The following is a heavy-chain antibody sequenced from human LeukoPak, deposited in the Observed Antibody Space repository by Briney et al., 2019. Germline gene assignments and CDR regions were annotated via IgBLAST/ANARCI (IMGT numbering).Heavy chain of an antibody. CDR2: ISSSSSTN. J-gene: IGHJ1*01. Sequence: GGSLRLSCAASGFTFSSYSMNWVRQAPGKGLEWVSSISSSSSTNYNADSVKGRSTISRTNAKNSLYLQMNSLRAADTAVYYCATSPYYYGSGSYPEYFQHWGQGTLVTVSS. V-gene: IGHV3-21*01. CDR1: GFTFSSYS. D-gene: IGHD3-10*01. CDR3: ATSPYYYGSGSYPEYFQH.